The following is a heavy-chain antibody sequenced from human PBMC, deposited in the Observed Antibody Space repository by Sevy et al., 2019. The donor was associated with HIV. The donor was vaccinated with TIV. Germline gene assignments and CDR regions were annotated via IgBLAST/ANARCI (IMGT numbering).Heavy chain of an antibody. D-gene: IGHD4-17*01. J-gene: IGHJ4*02. Sequence: GGSLRLSCAASGFTFSSYAMSWVRQAPGKGLEWVSAISGSGGSTYYADSVKGRFTSSRDNSKNTLYLQMNSLRAEDTAVYYCAKDLRYDYGDYEFDYWGQGTLVTVSS. CDR1: GFTFSSYA. V-gene: IGHV3-23*01. CDR2: ISGSGGST. CDR3: AKDLRYDYGDYEFDY.